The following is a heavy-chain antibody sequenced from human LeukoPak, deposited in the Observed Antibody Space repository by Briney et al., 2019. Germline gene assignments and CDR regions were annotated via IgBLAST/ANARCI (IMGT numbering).Heavy chain of an antibody. V-gene: IGHV4-59*12. Sequence: LETLSLTCSVSGASIRGYFWSWSRQSLGEGLEWIGYISNSGTTNYNPSLKRQVTISGDRSTNQFSLKLSSVTAADTAVYYCARGGPAAGRFDYWGQGTLVTVSS. J-gene: IGHJ4*02. D-gene: IGHD6-13*01. CDR1: GASIRGYF. CDR3: ARGGPAAGRFDY. CDR2: ISNSGTT.